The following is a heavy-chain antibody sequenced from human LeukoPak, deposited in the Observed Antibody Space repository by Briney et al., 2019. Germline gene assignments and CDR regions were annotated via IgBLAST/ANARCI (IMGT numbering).Heavy chain of an antibody. CDR3: ARGKVPAAIRAFDV. Sequence: SVKVSCKASGGTFSSYAISWVRQAPGQGLEWMGGIIPIFGTANYAQKFQGRVTITADESTSTAYMELSSLRSEDTAVYYCARGKVPAAIRAFDVWGQGTMVTVSS. V-gene: IGHV1-69*13. D-gene: IGHD2-2*01. CDR1: GGTFSSYA. J-gene: IGHJ3*01. CDR2: IIPIFGTA.